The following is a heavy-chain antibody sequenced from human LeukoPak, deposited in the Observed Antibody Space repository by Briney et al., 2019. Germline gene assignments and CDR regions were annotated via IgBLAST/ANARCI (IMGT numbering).Heavy chain of an antibody. CDR2: ISYDGSNK. Sequence: GGSLRLSCAASGFTFSSYAMHWVRQAPGKGLEWVAVISYDGSNKYYADSVKGRFTISRDNSKNTLYLQMNSLRAEDTAVYYCAKDLLPTSSSSPLDAFDIWGQGTMVTVSS. D-gene: IGHD6-6*01. J-gene: IGHJ3*02. CDR1: GFTFSSYA. CDR3: AKDLLPTSSSSPLDAFDI. V-gene: IGHV3-30-3*01.